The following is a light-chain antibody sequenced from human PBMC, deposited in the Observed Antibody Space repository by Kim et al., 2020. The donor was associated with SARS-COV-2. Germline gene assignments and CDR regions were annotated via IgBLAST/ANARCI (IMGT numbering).Light chain of an antibody. V-gene: IGKV3-15*01. CDR3: QQYTNWPPIT. J-gene: IGKJ5*01. CDR1: QIVSNN. Sequence: IVMTQSPSTLSVSPGERVTLSCRASQIVSNNLAWYQQKPGQAPRLLIYGASTRATGVPVRFSGSGSGTEFSLTINSLQPDDFAVYYCQQYTNWPPITFGQGTRLEIK. CDR2: GAS.